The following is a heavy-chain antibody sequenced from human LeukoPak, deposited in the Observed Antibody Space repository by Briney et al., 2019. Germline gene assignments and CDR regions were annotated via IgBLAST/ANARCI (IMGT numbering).Heavy chain of an antibody. CDR2: IIGSGGSA. J-gene: IGHJ4*02. D-gene: IGHD2-21*01. CDR3: AKDEGPISIDY. CDR1: GFTFSSYA. Sequence: PGGSLRLSCAASGFTFSSYAMSWVRQAPGKGLEWVSAIIGSGGSAYYADSVKGWFSISRDNSKNTLYLQMNSLRAEDTAVYYCAKDEGPISIDYWGQGTLVTVSS. V-gene: IGHV3-23*01.